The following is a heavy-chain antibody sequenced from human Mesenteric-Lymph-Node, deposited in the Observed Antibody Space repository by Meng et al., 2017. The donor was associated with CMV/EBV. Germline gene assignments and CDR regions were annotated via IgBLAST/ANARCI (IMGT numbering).Heavy chain of an antibody. CDR1: GFTFSTYG. Sequence: GGSLRLSCAASGFTFSTYGMHWVRQAPSKGLEWVAFIRYDASNKYYADSVKGRFTISRDNSKNTLYLQMNSLRPEDTAVYYCAREQTRLRFLEYWFDPWGQGTLVTVSS. CDR3: AREQTRLRFLEYWFDP. J-gene: IGHJ5*02. CDR2: IRYDASNK. V-gene: IGHV3-30*02. D-gene: IGHD3-3*01.